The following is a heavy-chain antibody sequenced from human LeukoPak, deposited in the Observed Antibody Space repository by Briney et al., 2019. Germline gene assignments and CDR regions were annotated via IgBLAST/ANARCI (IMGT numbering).Heavy chain of an antibody. V-gene: IGHV5-51*01. CDR1: GYSFTSYW. Sequence: KSGESLKISCKGSGYSFTSYWIGWVRQMPGKGLEWMGIIYPGDSDTRCSPSFQGQVTISADKSISTAYLQWSSLKASDTAMYYCARHVPLYYYDSSGYNYFDYWGQGTLVTVSS. CDR3: ARHVPLYYYDSSGYNYFDY. D-gene: IGHD3-22*01. CDR2: IYPGDSDT. J-gene: IGHJ4*02.